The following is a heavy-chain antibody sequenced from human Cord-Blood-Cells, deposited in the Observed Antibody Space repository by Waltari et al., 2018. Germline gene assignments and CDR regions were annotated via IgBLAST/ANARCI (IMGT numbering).Heavy chain of an antibody. V-gene: IGHV4-38-2*02. J-gene: IGHJ4*02. Sequence: QVQLQESGPGLVKPSETLSLTCTVSGYSISSGYYWGWIRQPPGKGLEWIGSIYHSGITDYNPYLKSRVTISVDTSKNQFSLKLSSVTAADTAVYYCARGVWSGYYTMWGQGTLVTVSS. CDR3: ARGVWSGYYTM. CDR2: IYHSGIT. D-gene: IGHD3-3*01. CDR1: GYSISSGYY.